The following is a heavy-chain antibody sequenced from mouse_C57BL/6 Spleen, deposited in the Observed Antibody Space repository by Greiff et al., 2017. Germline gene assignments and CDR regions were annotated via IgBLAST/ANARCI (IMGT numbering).Heavy chain of an antibody. Sequence: QVQLKQPGAELVRPGSSVKLSCKASGYTFTSYWMDWVKQRPGQGLEWIGHIYPSDSETHYNQKFKDKATLTVDKSSSTAYMQLSSLTSEDSAVYYCARGYYGNRYFDVWGTGTTVTVSS. CDR3: ARGYYGNRYFDV. CDR2: IYPSDSET. CDR1: GYTFTSYW. V-gene: IGHV1-61*01. D-gene: IGHD1-1*01. J-gene: IGHJ1*03.